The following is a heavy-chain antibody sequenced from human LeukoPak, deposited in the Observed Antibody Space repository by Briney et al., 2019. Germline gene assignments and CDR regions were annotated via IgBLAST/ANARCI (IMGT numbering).Heavy chain of an antibody. CDR3: AREFYGSGGWFDP. V-gene: IGHV4-30-4*08. J-gene: IGHJ5*02. Sequence: YWIGWVRQMPGKGLEWIGYIYYSGSTYYNPSLKSRVTISVDTSKNQFSLKLSSVTAADTAVYYCAREFYGSGGWFDPWGQGTLVTVSS. CDR1: Y. CDR2: IYYSGST. D-gene: IGHD3-10*01.